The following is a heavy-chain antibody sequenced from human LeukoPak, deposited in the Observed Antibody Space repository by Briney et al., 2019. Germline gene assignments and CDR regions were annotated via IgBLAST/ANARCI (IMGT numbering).Heavy chain of an antibody. CDR3: ARDFGPYGMDV. CDR2: INSDGSTT. CDR1: GFSFSSSG. J-gene: IGHJ6*02. Sequence: GGSLRLSCEASGFSFSSSGMHWVRQAPGPGLVWVSRINSDGSTTNYADSVKGRFTISRDNAMSTLYLQMNSLRAEDTAVYYCARDFGPYGMDVWGQGTTVTVSS. V-gene: IGHV3-74*01. D-gene: IGHD3-16*01.